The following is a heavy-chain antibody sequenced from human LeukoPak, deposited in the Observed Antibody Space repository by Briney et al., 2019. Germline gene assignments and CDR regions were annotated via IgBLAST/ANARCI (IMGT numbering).Heavy chain of an antibody. CDR3: AKQENYDFWSGGVLFDY. D-gene: IGHD3-3*01. Sequence: GGTLRLSCAASGFTFSSYGMSWVRQAPGKGLEWVSAISGSGGSTYYADSVKGRFTISRDNSKNTLYLQMNSLRAEDTAVYYCAKQENYDFWSGGVLFDYWGQGTLVTVSS. CDR2: ISGSGGST. V-gene: IGHV3-23*01. J-gene: IGHJ4*02. CDR1: GFTFSSYG.